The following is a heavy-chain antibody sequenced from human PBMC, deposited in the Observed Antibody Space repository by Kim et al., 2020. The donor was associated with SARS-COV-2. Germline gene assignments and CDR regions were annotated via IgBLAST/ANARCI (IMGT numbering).Heavy chain of an antibody. D-gene: IGHD1-1*01. CDR2: ISSSSVII. CDR1: GFTFSRYS. Sequence: GGSLRLSCAASGFTFSRYSMNWVRQAPGKGLEWVSYISSSSVIIYYADSVKGRFTISRDSAKNSLYLQMNSLRDEDTAVYYCARGSEPYYYDMDVWGQGTTVTVSS. V-gene: IGHV3-48*02. CDR3: ARGSEPYYYDMDV. J-gene: IGHJ6*02.